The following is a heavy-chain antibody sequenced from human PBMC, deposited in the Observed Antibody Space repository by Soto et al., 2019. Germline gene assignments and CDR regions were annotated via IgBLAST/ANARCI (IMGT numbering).Heavy chain of an antibody. CDR2: IKTDGSIT. CDR1: GFTFSNYW. CDR3: ARVPNGGYDWI. Sequence: EVQLVESGGGLVQPGGSLRLSCAASGFTFSNYWMHWVRQAPGKGLVWVSRIKTDGSITNYVDSVKGRFTISRDNAKNTVYLQMDSLGVEDTAVYYCARVPNGGYDWIRGQGTPVTVSS. D-gene: IGHD5-12*01. V-gene: IGHV3-74*01. J-gene: IGHJ4*02.